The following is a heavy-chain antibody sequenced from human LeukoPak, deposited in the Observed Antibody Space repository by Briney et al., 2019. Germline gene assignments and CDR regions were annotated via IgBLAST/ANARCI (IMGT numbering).Heavy chain of an antibody. CDR1: GFPLSSYS. V-gene: IGHV3-48*01. J-gene: IGHJ4*02. CDR2: ISSSGSAI. CDR3: VRVKGSYFDY. Sequence: SGGSLRLSCAASGFPLSSYSINWVRQAPGKGLEWVSYISSSGSAIYYVDSVKSRFTVSRDNAKNSLFLQMNSPRAEDTAVYYCVRVKGSYFDYWGQGALVTVSS. D-gene: IGHD2-15*01.